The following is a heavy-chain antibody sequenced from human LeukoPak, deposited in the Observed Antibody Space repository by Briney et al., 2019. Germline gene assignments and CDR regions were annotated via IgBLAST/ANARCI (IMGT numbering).Heavy chain of an antibody. D-gene: IGHD3-22*01. Sequence: ASVKVSCKASGYTFTSYYMHWVRQAPGQGLEWMGIINPSGGSTSYAQKSQGRVTMTRGMSTSTVYMELSSLRSEDTAVYYCAREGDYYDSSGYYGAFDIWGQGTMVTVSS. CDR2: INPSGGST. CDR1: GYTFTSYY. V-gene: IGHV1-46*01. J-gene: IGHJ3*02. CDR3: AREGDYYDSSGYYGAFDI.